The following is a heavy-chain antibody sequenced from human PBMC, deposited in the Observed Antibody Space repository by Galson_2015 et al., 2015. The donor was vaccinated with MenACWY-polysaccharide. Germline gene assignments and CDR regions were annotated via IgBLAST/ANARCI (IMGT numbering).Heavy chain of an antibody. CDR1: GFTFSSYA. Sequence: SLRLSCAASGFTFSSYAMSWVRQAPGKGLEWVSDSVKGRFTISRDNSKNMVYLQMNSLRAEDTAVYYCAKDLERALTKFVLDFYYYYAMDVWGQGTTVTVSS. V-gene: IGHV3-23*01. J-gene: IGHJ6*02. CDR3: AKDLERALTKFVLDFYYYYAMDV. D-gene: IGHD4/OR15-4a*01.